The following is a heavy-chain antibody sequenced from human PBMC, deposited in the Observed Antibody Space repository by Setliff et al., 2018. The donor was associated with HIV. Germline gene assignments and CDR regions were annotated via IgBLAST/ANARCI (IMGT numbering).Heavy chain of an antibody. CDR1: GGSISSGYYY. Sequence: PSETLSLTCSVSGGSISSGYYYWSWIRQHPGKGLEWIGEINHSGSTHYNPSLKSRFTISVDTSKNQFSLNLSSVTAADTALYYCARSGSSSPYYFDYWGQGTLVTVSS. CDR2: INHSGST. V-gene: IGHV4-30-4*08. D-gene: IGHD6-6*01. CDR3: ARSGSSSPYYFDY. J-gene: IGHJ4*02.